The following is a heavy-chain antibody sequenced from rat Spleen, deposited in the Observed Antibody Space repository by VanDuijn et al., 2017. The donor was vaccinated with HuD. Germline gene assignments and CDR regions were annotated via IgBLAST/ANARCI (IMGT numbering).Heavy chain of an antibody. CDR2: ISNTGGST. CDR1: GFTFKNYW. Sequence: EVQLVESGGGLVQSGRSLKLSCGASGFTFKNYWMTWIRQAPGKGLEWVASISNTGGSTYYPDSVKGRFTISRDNAKSTLYLQMNSLRSEDTATYYCTRETRCYFDYWGQGVMVTVSS. CDR3: TRETRCYFDY. J-gene: IGHJ2*01. D-gene: IGHD1-4*01. V-gene: IGHV5-31*01.